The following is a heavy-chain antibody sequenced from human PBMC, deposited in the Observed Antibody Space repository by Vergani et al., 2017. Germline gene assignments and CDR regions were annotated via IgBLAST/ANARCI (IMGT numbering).Heavy chain of an antibody. CDR1: GGSISSGGYY. J-gene: IGHJ4*02. CDR2: INHSGST. CDR3: ARGHPQYCGGDCYPKPFDY. D-gene: IGHD2-21*02. Sequence: QVQLQESGPGLVKPSQTLSLTCTVSGGSISSGGYYWSWIRQPPGKGLEWIGEINHSGSTNYNPSLKSRVTISVDTSKNQFSLKLSSVTAADTAVYYCARGHPQYCGGDCYPKPFDYWGQGTLVTVSS. V-gene: IGHV4-31*03.